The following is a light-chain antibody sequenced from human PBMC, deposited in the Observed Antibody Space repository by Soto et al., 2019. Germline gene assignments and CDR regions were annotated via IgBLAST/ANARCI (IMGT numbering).Light chain of an antibody. J-gene: IGLJ2*01. CDR3: QSYDLSLDVVL. Sequence: QSVLTQPPSVSGAPGQRVTISCTGSSSNIGAGYDVHWYQQLPGTAPKLLIYGNSNRPSGVPDRFSGSKSGTSASLAITGLQAEDEADYYCQSYDLSLDVVLFGGGTQLTVL. CDR1: SSNIGAGYD. CDR2: GNS. V-gene: IGLV1-40*01.